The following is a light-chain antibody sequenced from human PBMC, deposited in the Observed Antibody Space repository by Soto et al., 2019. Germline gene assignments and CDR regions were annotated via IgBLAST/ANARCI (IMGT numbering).Light chain of an antibody. J-gene: IGKJ5*01. Sequence: EIVLTQSPATLSLSPGERSTLXXRASQSVSSYLAWYQQKPGQAPRLXIYDASNRATGIPARFSGSGSGTDFTLTISSLEPEDFAVYYCQQRSNWPPITFGQGTRL. V-gene: IGKV3-11*01. CDR2: DAS. CDR1: QSVSSY. CDR3: QQRSNWPPIT.